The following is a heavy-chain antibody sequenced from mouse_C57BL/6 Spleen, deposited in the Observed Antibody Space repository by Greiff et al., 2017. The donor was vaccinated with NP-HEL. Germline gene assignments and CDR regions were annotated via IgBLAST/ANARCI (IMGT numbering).Heavy chain of an antibody. V-gene: IGHV1-69*01. Sequence: VQLQQPGAELVMPGASVKLSCKASGYTFTSYWMHWVKQRPGQGLEWIGEIDPSDSYTNYNQKFKGKSTLTVDKSSSTAYMQLSSLTSEDSAVYDCARSGYGSSYGFDDWGQGTTLTVSS. J-gene: IGHJ2*01. D-gene: IGHD1-1*01. CDR3: ARSGYGSSYGFDD. CDR1: GYTFTSYW. CDR2: IDPSDSYT.